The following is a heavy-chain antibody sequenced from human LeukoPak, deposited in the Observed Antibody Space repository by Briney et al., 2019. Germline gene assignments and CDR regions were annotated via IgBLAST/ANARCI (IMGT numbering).Heavy chain of an antibody. CDR2: SYSGET. D-gene: IGHD3-3*01. J-gene: IGHJ6*02. CDR1: GFXVSNNY. Sequence: GGSLRLSCAASGFXVSNNYMSWVRQAPGRLEWLSVSYSGETQYADSVKGRFTISRDDSKNTVYLQMNSLRDEDTATYYCVRDQFSWGQGTTVTVSS. V-gene: IGHV3-66*01. CDR3: VRDQFS.